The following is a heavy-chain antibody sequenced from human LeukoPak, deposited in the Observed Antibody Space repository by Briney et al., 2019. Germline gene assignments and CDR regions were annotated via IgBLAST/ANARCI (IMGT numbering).Heavy chain of an antibody. CDR2: IYPGDSAT. V-gene: IGHV5-10-1*01. J-gene: IGHJ3*02. Sequence: GESLKISCQASGYSFTNYWITWVRQVPGKGLEWMGRIYPGDSATNYGPSFQGHVIISADRSTTTAYLHFNSLEASDTALYYCARPSGWSGYDIWGQGTMVIVSS. D-gene: IGHD6-19*01. CDR3: ARPSGWSGYDI. CDR1: GYSFTNYW.